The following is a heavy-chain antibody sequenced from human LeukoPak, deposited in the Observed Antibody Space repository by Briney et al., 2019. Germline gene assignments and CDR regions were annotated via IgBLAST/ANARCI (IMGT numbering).Heavy chain of an antibody. J-gene: IGHJ4*02. CDR2: FDGNGPNT. V-gene: IGHV3-23*01. CDR3: AKPRTTGLGWAQFDY. CDR1: GFAFSSFA. Sequence: GGSLRLSCAASGFAFSSFAMTWVRQAPGKGLEWVSGFDGNGPNTYYADSVKGRWTISRDNSRNTLYLEMNSLRPEDTAIYYCAKPRTTGLGWAQFDYWGQGSLVTVSS. D-gene: IGHD2-8*02.